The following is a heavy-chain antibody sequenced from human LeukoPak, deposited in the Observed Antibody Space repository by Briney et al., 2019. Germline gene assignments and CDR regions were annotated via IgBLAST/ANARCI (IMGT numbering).Heavy chain of an antibody. CDR2: IYYSGSS. CDR1: GGSINSYY. Sequence: KPSETLSLTCTVSGGSINSYYWSWIRQPPGKGLEWIGYIYYSGSSNHNPSLKSRVSLSLDTSKNQFSLKLSSVTAADTAVYFCARGISRAKTDYWGQGTLVTVSS. CDR3: ARGISRAKTDY. V-gene: IGHV4-59*01. J-gene: IGHJ4*02.